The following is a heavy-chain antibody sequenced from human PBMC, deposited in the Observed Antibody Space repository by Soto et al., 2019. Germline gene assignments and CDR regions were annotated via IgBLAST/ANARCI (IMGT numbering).Heavy chain of an antibody. CDR2: ISYDGSNK. D-gene: IGHD3-22*01. Sequence: GGSLRLSCAASGFTFSSYAMHWVRQAPGKGLEWVAVISYDGSNKYYADSVKGRFTISRDNSKNTLYLQMNSLRAEDTAVYYCARGHLTYYYDSSGYSSLLYYYGMDVWGQGTTVTVSS. CDR3: ARGHLTYYYDSSGYSSLLYYYGMDV. J-gene: IGHJ6*02. V-gene: IGHV3-30-3*01. CDR1: GFTFSSYA.